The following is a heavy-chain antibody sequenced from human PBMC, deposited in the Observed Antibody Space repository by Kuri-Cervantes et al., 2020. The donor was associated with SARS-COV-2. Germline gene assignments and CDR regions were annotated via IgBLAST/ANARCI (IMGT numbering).Heavy chain of an antibody. CDR2: VSDDGATT. V-gene: IGHV3-23*01. J-gene: IGHJ5*02. CDR1: GFNFDNYA. D-gene: IGHD4-23*01. CDR3: AKPTLATRPRWFHA. Sequence: GESLKISCAASGFNFDNYAMYWVRQAPGKGLEWVSGVSDDGATTYYADSVKGRFTISRDNSKNTLYLQINSLRAEDTAVYHCAKPTLATRPRWFHAWGQGTQVTVSS.